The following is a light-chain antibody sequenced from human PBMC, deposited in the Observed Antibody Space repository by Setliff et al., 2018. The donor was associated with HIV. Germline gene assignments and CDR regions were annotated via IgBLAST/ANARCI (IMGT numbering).Light chain of an antibody. CDR3: SSYTSSFTRV. Sequence: QSALTQPASVSGSPGQSITISCTGTSSDVGGYDYVSWYQQHPGKAPKLMIYEVSNRPSGVSNRFSGSKSGNTASPTISGLQAEDEADYYCSSYTSSFTRVFGTGTKVNVL. V-gene: IGLV2-14*01. CDR1: SSDVGGYDY. J-gene: IGLJ1*01. CDR2: EVS.